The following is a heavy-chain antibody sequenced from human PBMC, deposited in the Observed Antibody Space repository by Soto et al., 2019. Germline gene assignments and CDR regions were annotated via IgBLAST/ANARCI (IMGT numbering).Heavy chain of an antibody. Sequence: SETLSLTCAVYGGSFSGYDWSWIRQPPGKGLEWIGEINHSGSTNYNPSLKSRVTISVDTSKNQFSLKLSSVTAADTAVYYCARSGVLRYFDWDQSWFDPWGQGTLVTVSS. CDR3: ARSGVLRYFDWDQSWFDP. CDR2: INHSGST. J-gene: IGHJ5*02. CDR1: GGSFSGYD. D-gene: IGHD3-9*01. V-gene: IGHV4-34*01.